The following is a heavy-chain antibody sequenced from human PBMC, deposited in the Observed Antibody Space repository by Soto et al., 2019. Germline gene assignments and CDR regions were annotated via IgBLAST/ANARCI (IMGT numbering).Heavy chain of an antibody. V-gene: IGHV5-51*01. CDR1: GYSFTSYW. Sequence: GESLKISCKGSGYSFTSYWIGWVRQMPGKGLEWMGIIYPGDSDTRYSPSFQGQVTISADKSISTAYLQWSSLKASDTAMYYCARRGYDSSLSVYYFDYWGQGTLVTVSS. CDR3: ARRGYDSSLSVYYFDY. J-gene: IGHJ4*02. CDR2: IYPGDSDT. D-gene: IGHD3-22*01.